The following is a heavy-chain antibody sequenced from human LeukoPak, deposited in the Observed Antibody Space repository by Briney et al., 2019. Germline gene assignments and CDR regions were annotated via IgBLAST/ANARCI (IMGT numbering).Heavy chain of an antibody. CDR2: MNPKSGYT. CDR3: ARVWGSPDL. D-gene: IGHD3-16*01. V-gene: IGHV1-8*01. Sequence: ASVKVSCKASGYTFTNYDISWVRQATGQGLEWVGWMNPKSGYTGHAQNFQGRVIMSRNTFTNTAYMELSSLTSDDTAVYYCARVWGSPDLWGQGTLVTVSS. CDR1: GYTFTNYD. J-gene: IGHJ5*02.